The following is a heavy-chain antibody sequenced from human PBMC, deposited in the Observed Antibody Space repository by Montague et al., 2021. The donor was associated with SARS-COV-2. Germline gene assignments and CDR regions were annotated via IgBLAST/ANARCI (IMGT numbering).Heavy chain of an antibody. CDR1: GGSFSGYY. CDR3: ARGLFHPDVQAY. Sequence: SETLSLTCAVYGGSFSGYYWSWIRQPPRKGLEWIGEINHSGSTNYNPSLKSRVTITVDTSKNQFSLKLSSVTAADTAVYYCARGLFHPDVQAYWGQGTLVTVSS. CDR2: INHSGST. D-gene: IGHD6-6*01. J-gene: IGHJ4*02. V-gene: IGHV4-34*01.